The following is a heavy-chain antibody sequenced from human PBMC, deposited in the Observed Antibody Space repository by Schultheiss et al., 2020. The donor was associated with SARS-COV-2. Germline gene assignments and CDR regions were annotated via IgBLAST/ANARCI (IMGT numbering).Heavy chain of an antibody. CDR3: AKDSDSYAFYYYYGMDV. CDR1: GGTFSSYA. CDR2: IIPIFGTA. J-gene: IGHJ6*02. V-gene: IGHV1-69*13. Sequence: SVKVSCKASGGTFSSYAISWVRQAPGQGLEWMGGIIPIFGTANYAQKFQGRVTITADESTSTAYMELSSLRSEDTAVYYCAKDSDSYAFYYYYGMDVWGQGTTVTVSS. D-gene: IGHD5-18*01.